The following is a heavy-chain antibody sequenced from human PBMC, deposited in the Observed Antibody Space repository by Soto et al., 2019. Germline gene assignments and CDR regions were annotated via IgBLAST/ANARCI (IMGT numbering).Heavy chain of an antibody. CDR3: ARSSTSANYFDY. CDR1: GGSISSGGYY. D-gene: IGHD2-2*01. V-gene: IGHV4-31*03. J-gene: IGHJ4*02. Sequence: QVQLQESGPGLAKPSQTLSLTCTVSGGSISSGGYYWSWIRQHPGKGLEWIGYIYYSGSTYYNPSLKSRVTISVDTSKNQFSLKLNSVTAADTAVYYCARSSTSANYFDYWGQGTLVTVSS. CDR2: IYYSGST.